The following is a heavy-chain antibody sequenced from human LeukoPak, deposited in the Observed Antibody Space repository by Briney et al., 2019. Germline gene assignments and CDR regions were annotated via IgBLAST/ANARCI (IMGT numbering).Heavy chain of an antibody. CDR3: ARDRLHYGEYEKTFDY. Sequence: GGSLRLSCAASGFTFSSYSMNWARQAPGKGLEWVSYISYSSSTIYYADSVKGRFTISRDNGKNSLYLQMNSPRAEDTAVYYCARDRLHYGEYEKTFDYWGQGTLVTVSS. CDR2: ISYSSSTI. V-gene: IGHV3-48*01. J-gene: IGHJ4*02. CDR1: GFTFSSYS. D-gene: IGHD4-17*01.